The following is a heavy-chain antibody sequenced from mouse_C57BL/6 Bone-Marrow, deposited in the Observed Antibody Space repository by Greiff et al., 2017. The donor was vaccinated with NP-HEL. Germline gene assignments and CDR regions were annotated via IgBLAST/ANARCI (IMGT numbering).Heavy chain of an antibody. CDR3: ARREWDWFAY. D-gene: IGHD1-3*01. J-gene: IGHJ3*01. CDR2: IDPNSGGT. Sequence: QVQLKQPGAELVKPGASVKLSCKASGYTFTSYWMHWVKQTPGRGLEWIGRIDPNSGGTKYNEKFKSKATLTVDKPSSTAYMQLSSLTSEDSAVYYCARREWDWFAYWGQGTLVTVSA. V-gene: IGHV1-72*01. CDR1: GYTFTSYW.